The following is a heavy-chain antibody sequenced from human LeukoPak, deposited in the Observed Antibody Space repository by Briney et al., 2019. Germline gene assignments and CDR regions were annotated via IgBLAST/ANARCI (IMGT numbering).Heavy chain of an antibody. D-gene: IGHD2/OR15-2a*01. CDR3: ARDNTLKNFDY. CDR2: ISSSSSYI. V-gene: IGHV3-11*06. J-gene: IGHJ4*02. CDR1: GFTFSDYY. Sequence: GGSLRLSCAASGFTFSDYYMSWIRQAPGKGLEWVSSISSSSSYIYYADSVKGRFTISRDNAKNSLYLQMNSLRAEDTAVYYCARDNTLKNFDYWGQGTLVAVSS.